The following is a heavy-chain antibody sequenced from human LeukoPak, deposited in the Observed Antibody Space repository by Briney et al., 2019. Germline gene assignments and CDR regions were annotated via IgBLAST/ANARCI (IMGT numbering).Heavy chain of an antibody. J-gene: IGHJ4*02. CDR3: TRAGGFCGGDCYDN. D-gene: IGHD2-21*01. Sequence: GGSLRLSCTASGFTFGDYAMTWVRQAPGKGLEWVGFITSKAYGATTQYAASVKGRFTISRDDSKSLAYLQMNSLKIEDTAVYFCTRAGGFCGGDCYDNWGQGTLVTVSS. CDR1: GFTFGDYA. V-gene: IGHV3-49*04. CDR2: ITSKAYGATT.